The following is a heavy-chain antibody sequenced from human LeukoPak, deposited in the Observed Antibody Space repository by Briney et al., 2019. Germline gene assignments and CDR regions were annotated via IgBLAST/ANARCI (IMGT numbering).Heavy chain of an antibody. CDR2: IYYSGST. CDR3: ARDHGIVGATIGLDY. V-gene: IGHV4-59*01. D-gene: IGHD1-26*01. J-gene: IGHJ4*02. CDR1: GGSISSYY. Sequence: SETLSLTCTVSGGSISSYYWSWIRQPPGKGLEWIGYIYYSGSTNYNPSLKSRVTISVDTSKNQFSLKLSSVTAADTAVYYCARDHGIVGATIGLDYWGQGTLVTVSS.